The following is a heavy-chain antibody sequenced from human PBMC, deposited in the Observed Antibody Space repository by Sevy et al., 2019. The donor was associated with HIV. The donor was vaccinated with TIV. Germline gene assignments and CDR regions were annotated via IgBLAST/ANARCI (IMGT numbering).Heavy chain of an antibody. Sequence: ASVKVSCKASGGTFSSYAISWVRQAPGQGLEWMGGIIPIFGTANYAQKFQGRVTITADKSTSTAYMELSILRTEDTAVDYCARDLYYYGSGSYYRTGRAFDYWGQGTLVTVSS. D-gene: IGHD3-10*01. CDR3: ARDLYYYGSGSYYRTGRAFDY. CDR2: IIPIFGTA. CDR1: GGTFSSYA. V-gene: IGHV1-69*06. J-gene: IGHJ4*02.